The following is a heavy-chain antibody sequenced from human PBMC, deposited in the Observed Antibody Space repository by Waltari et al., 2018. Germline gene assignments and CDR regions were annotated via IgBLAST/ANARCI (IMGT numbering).Heavy chain of an antibody. D-gene: IGHD2-15*01. CDR1: GYSFPNYY. J-gene: IGHJ4*02. V-gene: IGHV4-34*01. CDR2: INHGVKT. CDR3: VRSHCIGDSCFRYFDS. Sequence: QVQLVQSGAEVKKPGASVKVSCKASGYSFPNYYIHWVRQAPGKGLEWIGEINHGVKTDYNPSLKSRLFMSVDPSKNQFSLMLSSVTAADTAVYYCVRSHCIGDSCFRYFDSWGQGTLVTVSS.